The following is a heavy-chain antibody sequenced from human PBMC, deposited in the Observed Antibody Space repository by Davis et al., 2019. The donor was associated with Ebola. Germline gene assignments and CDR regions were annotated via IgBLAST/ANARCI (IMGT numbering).Heavy chain of an antibody. CDR1: GGSVSSSNW. J-gene: IGHJ5*02. V-gene: IGHV4-4*02. Sequence: MPGGSLRLSCAVSGGSVSSSNWWSWVRQPPGKGPEWIGEIYHSGSTNYNPSLKSRVTISVDKSKNQFSLKLSSVTAADTAVYYCARVDYDFWSGYYGGSWFDPWGQGTLVTVSS. CDR2: IYHSGST. D-gene: IGHD3-3*01. CDR3: ARVDYDFWSGYYGGSWFDP.